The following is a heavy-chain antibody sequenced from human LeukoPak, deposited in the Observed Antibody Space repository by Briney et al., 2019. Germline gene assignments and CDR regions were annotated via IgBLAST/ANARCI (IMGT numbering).Heavy chain of an antibody. V-gene: IGHV3-23*01. J-gene: IGHJ4*02. Sequence: GGSLRLSCAASGFTFSSSAMSWVRQAPGKGLYWVSAISGSGTGTYYADSVKGRFTISRDNSKNTLYLQMNRLRAEDTAVYYCAKEGGTGTRFDYWGQGTLVTVSS. CDR3: AKEGGTGTRFDY. CDR2: ISGSGTGT. D-gene: IGHD1-7*01. CDR1: GFTFSSSA.